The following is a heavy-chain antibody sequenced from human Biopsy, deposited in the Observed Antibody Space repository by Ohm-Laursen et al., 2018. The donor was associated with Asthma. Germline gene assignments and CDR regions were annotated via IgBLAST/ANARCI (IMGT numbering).Heavy chain of an antibody. CDR3: AKGEWELLEANFDY. Sequence: SLRLSCAASGFTFDDYAMHWVRQAPGKGLEWVSGMSGNSGSIGYADSVKGRFTISRENAKNSLYLQMSSLRAEDTALYYCAKGEWELLEANFDYWGQGTLVTVSS. J-gene: IGHJ4*02. V-gene: IGHV3-9*01. CDR1: GFTFDDYA. D-gene: IGHD1-26*01. CDR2: MSGNSGSI.